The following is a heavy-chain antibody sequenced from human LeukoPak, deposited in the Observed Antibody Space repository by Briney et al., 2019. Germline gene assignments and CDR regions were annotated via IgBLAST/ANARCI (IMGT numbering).Heavy chain of an antibody. J-gene: IGHJ6*02. CDR3: AKRDDFWSGGELYYYYGMDV. Sequence: GGSLRLSCAASGFTFSSYAMSWVRQAPGKGLEWVSAISGSGGSTYYADSVKGRFTISRDNSKNTLYLQMNSLRAEDTAVYYCAKRDDFWSGGELYYYYGMDVWGQGTTVTVSS. CDR2: ISGSGGST. V-gene: IGHV3-23*01. D-gene: IGHD3-3*01. CDR1: GFTFSSYA.